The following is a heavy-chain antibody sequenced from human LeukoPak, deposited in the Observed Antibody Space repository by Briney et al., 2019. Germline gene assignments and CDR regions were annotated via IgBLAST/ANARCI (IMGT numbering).Heavy chain of an antibody. CDR3: ARGDDTAMVSGGYNWFDS. J-gene: IGHJ5*01. Sequence: GGSLRLSCAASGFTFTDYYMSWIRQAPGKGLEWVSYISISGTTIYYADSVKGRLTISRDNAKNSLYLQMNSLGAEDTAVYYCARGDDTAMVSGGYNWFDSWGQGTLVTVSS. V-gene: IGHV3-11*04. CDR2: ISISGTTI. D-gene: IGHD5-18*01. CDR1: GFTFTDYY.